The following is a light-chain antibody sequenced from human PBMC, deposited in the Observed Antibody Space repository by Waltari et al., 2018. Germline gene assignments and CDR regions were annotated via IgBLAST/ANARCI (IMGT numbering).Light chain of an antibody. V-gene: IGLV2-14*03. CDR3: SSYTSSSPVV. J-gene: IGLJ2*01. CDR2: DVS. Sequence: IYDVSKRPSGVSNRFSGSKSGNTASLTISGLQAEDEADYYCSSYTSSSPVVFGGGTKLTVL.